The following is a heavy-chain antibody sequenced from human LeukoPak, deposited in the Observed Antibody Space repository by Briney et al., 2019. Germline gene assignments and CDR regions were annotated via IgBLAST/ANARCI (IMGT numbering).Heavy chain of an antibody. V-gene: IGHV3-11*01. Sequence: GGSLRLSCAASGFTFSDYYMSWIRQAPGKGLERVSYISSSGSTIYYADSVKGRFTISRDNAKNSLYLQMNSLRAEDTAVYYCARDQGYSGYDLPPPYDYWGQGTLVTVSS. D-gene: IGHD5-12*01. CDR2: ISSSGSTI. CDR3: ARDQGYSGYDLPPPYDY. J-gene: IGHJ4*02. CDR1: GFTFSDYY.